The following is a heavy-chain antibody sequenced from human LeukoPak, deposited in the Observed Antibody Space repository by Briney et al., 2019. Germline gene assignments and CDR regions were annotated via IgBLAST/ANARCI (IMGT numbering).Heavy chain of an antibody. CDR2: ISSSSSYI. CDR1: GFTFSSYS. D-gene: IGHD5-18*01. J-gene: IGHJ4*02. V-gene: IGHV3-21*01. CDR3: ARDYSYGSRGLEEDY. Sequence: GGSLRLSCAASGFTFSSYSMNWVRQAPGKGLEWVSSISSSSSYIYYADSVKGRFTISRDNAKNSQYLQMNSLRAEDTAVYYCARDYSYGSRGLEEDYWGQGTLVTVSS.